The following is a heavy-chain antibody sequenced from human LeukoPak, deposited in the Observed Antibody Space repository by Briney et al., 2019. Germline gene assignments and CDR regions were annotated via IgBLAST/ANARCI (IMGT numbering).Heavy chain of an antibody. CDR1: GFTFSSYG. D-gene: IGHD3-3*01. CDR2: ISYDGSNK. V-gene: IGHV3-30*18. J-gene: IGHJ4*02. Sequence: PGRSLRLSFAASGFTFSSYGMHWVRQAPGKGLEWVAVISYDGSNKYYADSVKGRFTISRDNSKNTLYLQMNSLRAEDTAVYYCAKGFDFWSGPFDYRGQGTLVTVSS. CDR3: AKGFDFWSGPFDY.